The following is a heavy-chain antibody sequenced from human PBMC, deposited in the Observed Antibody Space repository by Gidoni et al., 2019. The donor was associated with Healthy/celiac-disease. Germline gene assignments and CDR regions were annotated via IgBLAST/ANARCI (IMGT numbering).Heavy chain of an antibody. V-gene: IGHV3-48*03. CDR3: AREYCSGGSCYSSGAFDI. Sequence: EVQLVESGGGLVQPGGSLRLSCAASGFTFSRYEMNWVRQAPGKGLEWVSYISSSGSTIYYADSVKGRFTISRDNAKNSLYLQMNSLRAEDTAVYYCAREYCSGGSCYSSGAFDIWGQGTMVTVSS. CDR2: ISSSGSTI. J-gene: IGHJ3*02. CDR1: GFTFSRYE. D-gene: IGHD2-15*01.